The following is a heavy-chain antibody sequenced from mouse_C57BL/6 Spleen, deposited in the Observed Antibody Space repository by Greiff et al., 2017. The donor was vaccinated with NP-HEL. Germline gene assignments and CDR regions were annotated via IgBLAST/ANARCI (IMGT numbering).Heavy chain of an antibody. D-gene: IGHD1-1*01. J-gene: IGHJ2*01. CDR3: ARAAVVAPYYFDY. Sequence: EVQLQQSGPGLVKPSQSLSLTCSVTGYSITSGYYWNWIRQFPGNKLEWMGYISYDGSNNYNPSLKNRISITRDTSKNQFFLKLNSVTTEDTATYYCARAAVVAPYYFDYWGQGTTLTVSS. CDR1: GYSITSGYY. CDR2: ISYDGSN. V-gene: IGHV3-6*01.